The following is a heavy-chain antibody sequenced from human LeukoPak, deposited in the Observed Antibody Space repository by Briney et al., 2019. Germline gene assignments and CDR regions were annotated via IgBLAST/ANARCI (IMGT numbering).Heavy chain of an antibody. CDR2: IYTTGST. J-gene: IGHJ2*01. CDR3: ARDPRRSYWYFDL. CDR1: GGSIGTYY. Sequence: SETLSLTCTVSGGSIGTYYWSWIRQPAGKGLEWIGRIYTTGSTNYNPSLKSRATMSVDTSKNQFSLKLSSVTAADTAVYYCARDPRRSYWYFDLWGRGTLVTVSS. V-gene: IGHV4-4*07.